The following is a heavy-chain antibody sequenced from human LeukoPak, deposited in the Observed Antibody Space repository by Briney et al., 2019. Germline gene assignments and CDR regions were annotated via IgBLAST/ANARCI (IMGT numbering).Heavy chain of an antibody. J-gene: IGHJ1*01. D-gene: IGHD3-10*01. Sequence: GGPLRLFCSASGFSLSSSATHWARQAPRKGLEYVSAISRDGAGTYYADSVKDRVTNSRDNSKNTPSLQISSLTPKEPAVSYCVKGVQWIRGSNSWEYFQHWGQGTLVTVSS. CDR2: ISRDGAGT. V-gene: IGHV3-64D*06. CDR3: VKGVQWIRGSNSWEYFQH. CDR1: GFSLSSSA.